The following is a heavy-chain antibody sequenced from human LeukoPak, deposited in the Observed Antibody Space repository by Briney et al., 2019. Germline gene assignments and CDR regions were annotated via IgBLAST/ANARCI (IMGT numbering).Heavy chain of an antibody. CDR2: ISGSGDST. CDR1: GFTFSSYA. Sequence: GGSLRLSCAASGFTFSSYAMSWVRQAPGKGLEWVSAISGSGDSTYYADSVKGRFTISRDDAKNSLYLQMNSLRAEDTAVYYCASPGGDGYHPDYWGQGTLVTVSS. D-gene: IGHD5-24*01. J-gene: IGHJ4*02. CDR3: ASPGGDGYHPDY. V-gene: IGHV3-23*01.